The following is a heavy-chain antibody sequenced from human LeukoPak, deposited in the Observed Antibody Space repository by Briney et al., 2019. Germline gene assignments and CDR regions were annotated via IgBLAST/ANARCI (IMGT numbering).Heavy chain of an antibody. CDR2: IYYRGTT. CDR1: GGSISNYY. J-gene: IGHJ6*03. D-gene: IGHD3-10*01. CDR3: AKDGNYYGSGSQLISYYYYMDV. Sequence: SETLSLTCSVSGGSISNYYWGWIRQPPGKGLEWLGTIYYRGTTYYNPSLKSRVTISVDTSKNQFSLRLNSVTAADTAVYYCAKDGNYYGSGSQLISYYYYMDVWGKGTTVTISS. V-gene: IGHV4-39*07.